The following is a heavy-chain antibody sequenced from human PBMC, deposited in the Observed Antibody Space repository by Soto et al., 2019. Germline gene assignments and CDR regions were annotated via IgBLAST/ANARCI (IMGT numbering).Heavy chain of an antibody. V-gene: IGHV3-48*02. Sequence: EVQLVESGGGLVQPGGSLRLSCAVSGFTLSNLHMNWVRQAPGKGLEWISYIGIGYNIHYADSVEGRFTISRDNAKNSLYLHMNSLRDEDAALYYCASDQSWAFDNWGQGILVAVSA. J-gene: IGHJ4*02. CDR1: GFTLSNLH. CDR3: ASDQSWAFDN. D-gene: IGHD3-10*01. CDR2: IGIGYNI.